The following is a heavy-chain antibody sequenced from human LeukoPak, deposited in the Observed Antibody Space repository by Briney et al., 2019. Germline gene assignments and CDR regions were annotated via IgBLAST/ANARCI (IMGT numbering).Heavy chain of an antibody. CDR2: ISYDGSNK. CDR1: GFTFSTYA. Sequence: GGSLRLPCADSGFTFSTYAMHWVRQGPGKGLEWVAVISYDGSNKYYADSVKGRFTISRDDSKNTLYLQMNSLKMEDSAVYYCATDYLYDILTGSKYWGQGTLVTVSS. V-gene: IGHV3-30-3*01. CDR3: ATDYLYDILTGSKY. J-gene: IGHJ4*02. D-gene: IGHD3-9*01.